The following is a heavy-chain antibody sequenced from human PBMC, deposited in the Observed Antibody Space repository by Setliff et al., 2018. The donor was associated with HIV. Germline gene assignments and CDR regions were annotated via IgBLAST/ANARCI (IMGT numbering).Heavy chain of an antibody. V-gene: IGHV3-74*03. CDR2: LNTDGGST. D-gene: IGHD3-10*01. CDR1: GFTFSSYW. Sequence: GGSLRLSCAASGFTFSSYWMHWVRQAPGKGLVWVSRLNTDGGSTKYADSVKGRFTISRDNAKNTLYLQMDSLRGEDTAVYYCARGYYGSDLQNAMDVWGQGTTVTVSS. J-gene: IGHJ6*02. CDR3: ARGYYGSDLQNAMDV.